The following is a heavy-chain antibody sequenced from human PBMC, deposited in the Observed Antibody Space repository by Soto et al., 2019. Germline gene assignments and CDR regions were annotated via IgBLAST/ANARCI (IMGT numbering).Heavy chain of an antibody. CDR1: GYTFTSYG. D-gene: IGHD6-6*01. J-gene: IGHJ4*02. CDR2: TSAYNGNT. Sequence: ASVKVSCNASGYTFTSYGISWVRQAPGQGLEWMGCTSAYNGNTNYAKKLQGRVTMTTDTSTSTAYMELRSLRSDDTAVYYCASDSSYRTSSSFHXWGQGTLLTVSX. CDR3: ASDSSYRTSSSFHX. V-gene: IGHV1-18*04.